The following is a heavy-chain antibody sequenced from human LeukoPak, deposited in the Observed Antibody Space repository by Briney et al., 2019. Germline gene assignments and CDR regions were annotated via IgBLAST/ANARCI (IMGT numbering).Heavy chain of an antibody. CDR2: ISSSSSYI. J-gene: IGHJ4*02. CDR3: AREVYGESGGYYFDY. Sequence: GGSLRLSCAASGFTFSSYSMNWVRQAPGKGLEWVSSISSSSSYIYYADSVKGRFTISRDNGKNSLYLQMNSLRAEDTAVYYCAREVYGESGGYYFDYWGQGTLVTVSS. CDR1: GFTFSSYS. V-gene: IGHV3-21*01. D-gene: IGHD1-14*01.